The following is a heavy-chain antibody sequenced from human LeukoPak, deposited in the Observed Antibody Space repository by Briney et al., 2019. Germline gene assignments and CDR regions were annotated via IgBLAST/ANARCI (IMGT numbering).Heavy chain of an antibody. D-gene: IGHD3-16*01. J-gene: IGHJ4*02. CDR1: SGSINSYY. CDR3: ARHGYTASHYFLDF. V-gene: IGHV4-4*07. Sequence: PSETLSLTCTVTSGSINSYYWGWVRQPAGKGLEWIGRIYTTGKTDYNPSLKSRLTMSVDTSKRQFSLNLTSVTAADTAIYFCARHGYTASHYFLDFWSQGKLVTVSS. CDR2: IYTTGKT.